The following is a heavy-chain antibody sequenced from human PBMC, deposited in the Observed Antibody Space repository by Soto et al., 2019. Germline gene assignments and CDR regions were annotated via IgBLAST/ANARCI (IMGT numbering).Heavy chain of an antibody. Sequence: EVQLVESGGGLVQPGGSLRLSCAASGFTFSDHYMDWVRQAPGKGLEWVGRCRNKPNSYTTEYAASVKGRFTISRDDSRNSLYLQMNSLEIEDTAVYFCASYWGEQRSFNYWGQGTLVTVSS. CDR3: ASYWGEQRSFNY. J-gene: IGHJ4*02. D-gene: IGHD2-21*01. V-gene: IGHV3-72*01. CDR1: GFTFSDHY. CDR2: CRNKPNSYTT.